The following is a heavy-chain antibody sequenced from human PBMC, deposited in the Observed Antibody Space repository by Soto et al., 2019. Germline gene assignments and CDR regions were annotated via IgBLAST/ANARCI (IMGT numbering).Heavy chain of an antibody. CDR2: IYPGDSDT. J-gene: IGHJ3*02. V-gene: IGHV5-51*01. Sequence: PGESLKISCKGSGYSFTSYWIGWVRQMPGKGLEWIGIIYPGDSDTRYSPSFQGQVTISADKSISTAYLQWSSLKASDTAMYYCARLYDSSGSNDAFDIWGQGTMVTVSS. CDR3: ARLYDSSGSNDAFDI. CDR1: GYSFTSYW. D-gene: IGHD6-19*01.